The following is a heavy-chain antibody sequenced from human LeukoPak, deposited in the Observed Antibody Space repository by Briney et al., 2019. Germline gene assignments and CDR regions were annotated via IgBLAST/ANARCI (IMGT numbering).Heavy chain of an antibody. J-gene: IGHJ4*02. CDR1: GFSLSSHS. CDR3: ARRSRDGWYFDY. D-gene: IGHD5-24*01. V-gene: IGHV3-21*01. Sequence: GGSLILSCAASGFSLSSHSMNWVRQAPGKGLEWVSSISSSSSYIYYAESVKGQVTVSRDNAKKSLFLQMNSLRAEDTAVYYCARRSRDGWYFDYWGQGTLVTVSS. CDR2: ISSSSSYI.